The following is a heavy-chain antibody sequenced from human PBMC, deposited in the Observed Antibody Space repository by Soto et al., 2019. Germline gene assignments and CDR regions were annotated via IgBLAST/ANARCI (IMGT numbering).Heavy chain of an antibody. CDR1: GYTFTSYG. D-gene: IGHD6-6*01. CDR3: AREVVETSSLWLDP. V-gene: IGHV1-18*01. J-gene: IGHJ5*02. Sequence: GASVKVSCKNSGYTFTSYGVTWVRQAPGQGLEWIAWISVQSGKTKYADRLQGRITLTTDTSTSTAYLELRSLRSDDTAVYYCAREVVETSSLWLDPWGQGTLVTVSS. CDR2: ISVQSGKT.